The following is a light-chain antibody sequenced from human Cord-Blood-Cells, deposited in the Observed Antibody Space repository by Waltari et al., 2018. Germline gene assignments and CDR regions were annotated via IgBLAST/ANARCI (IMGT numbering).Light chain of an antibody. Sequence: QSALTQPAPVSGSPGQAITISCPGTNSDVGGYNYVSWYQQHPGKTPKLMIYDGSNRPSGVSNRFSGSKSGNTASLTISGLQAEDEADYYCSSYTSSSTLVFGGGTKLTVL. CDR1: NSDVGGYNY. CDR3: SSYTSSSTLV. J-gene: IGLJ2*01. CDR2: DGS. V-gene: IGLV2-14*01.